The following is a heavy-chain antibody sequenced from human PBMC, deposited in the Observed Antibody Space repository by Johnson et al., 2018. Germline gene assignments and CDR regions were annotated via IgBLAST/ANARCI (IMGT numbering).Heavy chain of an antibody. CDR3: ARDPGDCSGYYNYYYYMGV. D-gene: IGHD2-15*01. Sequence: VQLVQSGGGLVQPGGSLRFSCAASGFTFSNACMNWVRQAPGKGMEWVANIKQDGSEKYYVDSVKGRFTISRDNAKNSLYLQSNSLRAEDTAVYSCARDPGDCSGYYNYYYYMGVWGKGTTVTVSS. J-gene: IGHJ6*03. V-gene: IGHV3-7*01. CDR2: IKQDGSEK. CDR1: GFTFSNAC.